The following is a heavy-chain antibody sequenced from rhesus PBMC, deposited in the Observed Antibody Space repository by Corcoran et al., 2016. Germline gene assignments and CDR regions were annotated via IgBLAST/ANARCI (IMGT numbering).Heavy chain of an antibody. CDR1: GYSISSGYG. CDR2: SGGSSGST. J-gene: IGHJ4*01. CDR3: ARREAGTLDY. Sequence: QVQLQESGPGLVKPSETLSLPCAVSGYSISSGYGLSWFRQPPGKGLAWIGDSGGSSGSTNYNPSLKSRVTISKDTSKNQFSLKLSSVTAADTAVYYCARREAGTLDYWGQGVLVTVSS. D-gene: IGHD1-1*01. V-gene: IGHV4-127*01.